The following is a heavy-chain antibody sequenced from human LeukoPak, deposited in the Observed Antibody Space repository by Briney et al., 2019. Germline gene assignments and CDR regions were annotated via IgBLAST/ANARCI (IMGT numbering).Heavy chain of an antibody. V-gene: IGHV1-69*01. CDR1: GGTFSRYA. CDR2: IIPIFGTA. J-gene: IGHJ4*02. D-gene: IGHD3-3*01. CDR3: ARPITIFGVVDSRHFDY. Sequence: SVKVSCKASGGTFSRYAISWVGQAPGQGVEWMGGIIPIFGTANYAQKFQGRVTITAPESTSTAYMELSSLRSEDAAVYYCARPITIFGVVDSRHFDYWGQGTLVTVSS.